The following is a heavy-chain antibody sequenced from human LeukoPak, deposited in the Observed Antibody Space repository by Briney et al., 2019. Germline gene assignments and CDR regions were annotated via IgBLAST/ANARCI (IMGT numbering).Heavy chain of an antibody. D-gene: IGHD3-22*01. Sequence: GRSLRLSCAASGFTFSSYGMHWVRQAPGKGLEWLAVIWYDGSNKYYAESVKGRFTISRDNSKNTLYLQMNSLRAEGTAVYYCARATTFYDSSGYYHAYYYYGMDVWGQGTTVTVSS. J-gene: IGHJ6*02. CDR3: ARATTFYDSSGYYHAYYYYGMDV. CDR2: IWYDGSNK. CDR1: GFTFSSYG. V-gene: IGHV3-33*01.